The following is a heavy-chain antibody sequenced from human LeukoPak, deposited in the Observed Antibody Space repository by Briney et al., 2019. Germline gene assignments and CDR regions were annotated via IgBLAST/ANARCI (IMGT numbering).Heavy chain of an antibody. D-gene: IGHD3-22*01. CDR1: GVSISSYY. Sequence: PSETLSLTCSVSGVSISSYYWSWIRQPPGKGLEWIGYTYYSGSTNYNPSLKSRATISVDTSKSQFSLKLSSVTAADTAVYYCAGQRIYYYDSSGDRFDYWGQGTLVTVSS. CDR2: TYYSGST. CDR3: AGQRIYYYDSSGDRFDY. V-gene: IGHV4-59*01. J-gene: IGHJ4*02.